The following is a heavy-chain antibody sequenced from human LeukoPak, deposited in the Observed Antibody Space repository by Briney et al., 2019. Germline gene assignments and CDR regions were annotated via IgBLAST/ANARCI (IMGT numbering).Heavy chain of an antibody. CDR1: GFTVSSSY. D-gene: IGHD5-24*01. CDR3: ARGRERDAYNPPDPFDY. V-gene: IGHV3-53*01. CDR2: IYSGGST. J-gene: IGHJ4*02. Sequence: GGSLRLSCAASGFTVSSSYMSWVRQAPGRGLEWVSVIYSGGSTHYADSVRGRFTISRDNSKNTLYLQMNSLRAEDTAVYYCARGRERDAYNPPDPFDYWGQGTLVIVSS.